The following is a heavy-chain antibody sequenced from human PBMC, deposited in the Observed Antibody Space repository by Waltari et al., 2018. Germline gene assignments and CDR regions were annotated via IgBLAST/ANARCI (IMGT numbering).Heavy chain of an antibody. Sequence: QVQLQQWGAGLLKPSETLSLTCAVYGGSFSGYYWSWIRQPPGKGLEWIGEINHSGSTNYNPSLKSRVTISVDTSKNQFSLKLSSVTAADTAVYYCARTYDMLTGYYSFDYWGQGTLVTVSS. J-gene: IGHJ4*02. V-gene: IGHV4-34*01. D-gene: IGHD3-9*01. CDR2: INHSGST. CDR1: GGSFSGYY. CDR3: ARTYDMLTGYYSFDY.